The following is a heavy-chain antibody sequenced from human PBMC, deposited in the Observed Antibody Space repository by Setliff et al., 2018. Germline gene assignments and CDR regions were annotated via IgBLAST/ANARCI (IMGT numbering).Heavy chain of an antibody. D-gene: IGHD4-17*01. J-gene: IGHJ4*02. CDR2: ISGSGGRT. Sequence: RLSCAASGFTFNSYAMSWVRQAPGKGLEWVSAISGSGGRTYHADSVKGRFTISRDNSKNTLYLQMNSLRAEDTAVYYCAKDETTVTTYLFDYWGQGTLVTVSS. CDR3: AKDETTVTTYLFDY. CDR1: GFTFNSYA. V-gene: IGHV3-23*01.